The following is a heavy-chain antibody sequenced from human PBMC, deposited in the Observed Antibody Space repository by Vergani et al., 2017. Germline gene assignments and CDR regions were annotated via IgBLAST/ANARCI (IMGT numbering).Heavy chain of an antibody. CDR2: INHSGST. Sequence: QLQLQESGPGLVKPSETLSLTCTVSGGSLSGYYWSWIRQPPGKGLEWIGEINHSGSTNYNPSLKSRVTISVDTSKNQFTLKLSSVTAADTAVYYCARGEDYYDSSGSHDYWGQGTLVTVSS. D-gene: IGHD3-22*01. V-gene: IGHV4-34*01. J-gene: IGHJ4*02. CDR3: ARGEDYYDSSGSHDY. CDR1: GGSLSGYY.